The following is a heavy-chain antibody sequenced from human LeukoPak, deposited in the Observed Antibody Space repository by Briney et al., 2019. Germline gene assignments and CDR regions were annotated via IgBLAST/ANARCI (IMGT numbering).Heavy chain of an antibody. CDR1: GGSISSYY. D-gene: IGHD6-19*01. CDR2: IYYSGST. CDR3: ARRWGVGWLSHYYYMDV. Sequence: SETLSLTCTVSGGSISSYYWSWIRQPPGKGLEWIGYIYYSGSTNYNPSLKSRVTISVDTSKNQFSLKLSSVTAADTAVYCCARRWGVGWLSHYYYMDVWGKGTTVTVSS. J-gene: IGHJ6*03. V-gene: IGHV4-59*01.